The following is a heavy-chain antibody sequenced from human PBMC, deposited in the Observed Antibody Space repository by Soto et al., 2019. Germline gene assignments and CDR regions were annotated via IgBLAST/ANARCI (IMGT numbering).Heavy chain of an antibody. CDR3: ARQDRVVAEGRWFDP. D-gene: IGHD2-15*01. CDR1: GYSISSGYH. Sequence: SETLSLTCTVSGYSISSGYHWAWIRQPPGKGLEWLGSVHYSGNAYYNPSLKSRLTVSVDKSKNQFSLNLSSVTAADTAVYYCARQDRVVAEGRWFDPWGQGTLVTVSS. CDR2: VHYSGNA. V-gene: IGHV4-38-2*02. J-gene: IGHJ5*02.